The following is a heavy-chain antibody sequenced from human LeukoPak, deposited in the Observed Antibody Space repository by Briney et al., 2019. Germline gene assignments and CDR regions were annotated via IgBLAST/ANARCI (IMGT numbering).Heavy chain of an antibody. V-gene: IGHV4-59*01. J-gene: IGHJ6*03. D-gene: IGHD6-19*01. Sequence: SETLSLTCAVSGYSISSYYWSWIRQPPGKGLEWIGYIYYSGSTNYNPSLKSRVTISVDTSKNQFSLKLSSVTAADTAVYYCARGRYSSGWYPSYYYMDVWGKGTTVTVSS. CDR2: IYYSGST. CDR1: GYSISSYY. CDR3: ARGRYSSGWYPSYYYMDV.